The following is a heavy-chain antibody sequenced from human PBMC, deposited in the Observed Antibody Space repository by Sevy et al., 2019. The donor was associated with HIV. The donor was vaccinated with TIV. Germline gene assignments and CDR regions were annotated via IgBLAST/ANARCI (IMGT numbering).Heavy chain of an antibody. J-gene: IGHJ4*02. Sequence: ASVKVSCKASGYSFTDYYIHWVRQAPGQGLEWMGWINPTSGVTNYAQNFQGKVTMTRDTSITTAYMELSRLRSDDTAIYYCARAAHGVPLWPPFDYWGQGTLVTVSS. CDR2: INPTSGVT. D-gene: IGHD3-10*01. CDR3: ARAAHGVPLWPPFDY. V-gene: IGHV1-2*02. CDR1: GYSFTDYY.